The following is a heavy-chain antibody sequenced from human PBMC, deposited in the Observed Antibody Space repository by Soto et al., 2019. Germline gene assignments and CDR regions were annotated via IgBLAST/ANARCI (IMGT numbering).Heavy chain of an antibody. CDR3: ARNGLPGEWFDP. Sequence: QLQLQESGPGLVKPSETLSLTCTVSGGSISSSSYYWGWIRQPPGKGLEWIGSIYYSGSTYYNPSLKSRVTISVDTSKNPFPLKLSSVTAADTAVYYCARNGLPGEWFDPWGQGTLVTVSS. V-gene: IGHV4-39*01. CDR1: GGSISSSSYY. D-gene: IGHD3-16*01. CDR2: IYYSGST. J-gene: IGHJ5*02.